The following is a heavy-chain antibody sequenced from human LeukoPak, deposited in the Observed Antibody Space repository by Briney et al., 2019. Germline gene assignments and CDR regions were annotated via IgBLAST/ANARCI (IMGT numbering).Heavy chain of an antibody. Sequence: QTLSPTCPLTGDSLSNKRATWLWTRQSPSRGREYLGRTYYRSEMHSKFAVAVRSRLTINPDTSKNQFSLHLNSVAPKDAAVYDCARVSTLGAFDVWGPGTMVTVSS. CDR1: GDSLSNKRAT. J-gene: IGHJ3*01. V-gene: IGHV6-1*01. CDR3: ARVSTLGAFDV. CDR2: TYYRSEMHS.